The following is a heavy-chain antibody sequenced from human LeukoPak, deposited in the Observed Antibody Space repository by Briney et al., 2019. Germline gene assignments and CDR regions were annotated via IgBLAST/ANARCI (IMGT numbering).Heavy chain of an antibody. D-gene: IGHD3-22*01. CDR1: GYTFTSYA. V-gene: IGHV1-18*01. Sequence: ASVKVSCKASGYTFTSYAIHWVRQAPGQGLEWMGWISAYNGNTNYAQKLQGRVTMTTDTSTSTAYMELRSLRSDDTAVYYCARAPRYYDSSGYYSRAWGQGTLVTVSS. J-gene: IGHJ5*02. CDR2: ISAYNGNT. CDR3: ARAPRYYDSSGYYSRA.